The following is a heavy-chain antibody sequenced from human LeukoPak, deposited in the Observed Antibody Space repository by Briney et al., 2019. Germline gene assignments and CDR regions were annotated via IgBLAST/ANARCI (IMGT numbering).Heavy chain of an antibody. J-gene: IGHJ4*02. CDR3: ARGSPDYYGSGSLRPTPFDY. CDR1: GFTFSSYW. D-gene: IGHD3-10*01. CDR2: INSDGSST. Sequence: GGSLRLSCAASGFTFSSYWMHWVRQAPGKGLVWVSRINSDGSSTSYADSVKGRFTISRDNAKNTLYLQMNSLRAEDTAVYYCARGSPDYYGSGSLRPTPFDYWGQGTLVTVSS. V-gene: IGHV3-74*01.